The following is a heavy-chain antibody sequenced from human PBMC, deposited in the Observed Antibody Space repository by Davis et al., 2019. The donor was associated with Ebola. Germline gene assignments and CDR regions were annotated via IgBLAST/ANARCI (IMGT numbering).Heavy chain of an antibody. CDR3: ARPILHGMDV. CDR2: INHSGST. Sequence: SETLSLTCAVYGGSFSGYYWSWIRQPPGKGPEWIGEINHSGSTNYNPSLKSRVTISVDTSKNQFSLKLSSVTAADTAVYYCARPILHGMDVWGQGTTVTVSS. V-gene: IGHV4-34*01. CDR1: GGSFSGYY. J-gene: IGHJ6*02.